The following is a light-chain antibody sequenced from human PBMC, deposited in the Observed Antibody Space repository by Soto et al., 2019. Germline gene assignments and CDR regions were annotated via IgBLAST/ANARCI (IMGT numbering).Light chain of an antibody. CDR1: QSVSSSY. J-gene: IGKJ1*01. V-gene: IGKV3-20*01. CDR3: QQYGSSPWT. Sequence: EIVLTQSPGTLSLSPGEGATLSCRASQSVSSSYLAWYQQKPGQAPLLLIYGASSRATGIPDRFSGSGSGTDFTLTISILEPEDFAVYYCQQYGSSPWTFGQGTKVDIK. CDR2: GAS.